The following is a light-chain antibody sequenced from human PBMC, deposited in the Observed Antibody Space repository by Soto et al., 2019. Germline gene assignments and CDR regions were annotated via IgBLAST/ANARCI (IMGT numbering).Light chain of an antibody. J-gene: IGKJ5*01. CDR2: AAS. V-gene: IGKV1-39*01. CDR1: QSISSY. Sequence: DLPAPQAKSALSAYEEIGRTMSSGASQSISSYLNWYQQKPGKAPKLLIYAASSLQSGVPSSLSGSGAATDLTMSISSLQPEDFGTYYCRLADTFPIPFGKGTRLEIK. CDR3: RLADTFPIP.